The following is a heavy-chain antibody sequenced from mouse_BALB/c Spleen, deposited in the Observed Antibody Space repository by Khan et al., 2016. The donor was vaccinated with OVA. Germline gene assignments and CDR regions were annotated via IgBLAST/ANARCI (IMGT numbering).Heavy chain of an antibody. V-gene: IGHV1S135*01. J-gene: IGHJ3*01. CDR3: ACRGNAAWFTY. D-gene: IGHD2-1*01. CDR1: GYSFTSYY. CDR2: IDPFNGST. Sequence: VQLQQSGPELMKPGASVKISCKASGYSFTSYYIHWVKQSHGKSLEWIGYIDPFNGSTSYNQKFKGKATLTVDKSSSTAYMHLSSLTSEDSAVYYCACRGNAAWFTYWGQGTLVTVSA.